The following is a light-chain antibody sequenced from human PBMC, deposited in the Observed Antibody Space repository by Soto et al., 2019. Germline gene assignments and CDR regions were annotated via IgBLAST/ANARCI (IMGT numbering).Light chain of an antibody. CDR3: QHCHDMPLT. J-gene: IGKJ4*01. CDR2: DAS. Sequence: IQLTQSPSSLSASIGDRVTITCQASHDISNFLNWYQQRPGKAPKVLIYDASTLQAGVPSRFRGSGYGTDFTLTITSLQPEDIATYFCQHCHDMPLTFGGGTKVDI. V-gene: IGKV1-33*01. CDR1: HDISNF.